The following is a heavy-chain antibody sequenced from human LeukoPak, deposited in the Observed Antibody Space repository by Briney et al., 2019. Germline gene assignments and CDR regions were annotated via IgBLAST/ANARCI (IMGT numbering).Heavy chain of an antibody. D-gene: IGHD7-27*01. V-gene: IGHV4-39*07. Sequence: SETLSLTCTVSGGSISSSSYYWGWIRQPPGKGLEWIGSIYYTGSTSYNPSLKSRVTISADTSKNEFSLKLNSVTAADTAVYYCASRKLGNDYWGQGTLVTVSS. CDR2: IYYTGST. CDR1: GGSISSSSYY. J-gene: IGHJ4*02. CDR3: ASRKLGNDY.